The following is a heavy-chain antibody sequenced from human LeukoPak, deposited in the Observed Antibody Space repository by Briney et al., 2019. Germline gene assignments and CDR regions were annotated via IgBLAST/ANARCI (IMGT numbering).Heavy chain of an antibody. CDR3: TFSSYGDHVGVDAFDI. J-gene: IGHJ3*02. Sequence: PGGSLRLSCAASGFTFSTYWMHWVRQAPGKGLEWVSRINRDGSSTNYADSVKGRFTISRDNAKNTVYLQMNSLSVEDTAMYYCTFSSYGDHVGVDAFDIWGQGTMVTVSS. V-gene: IGHV3-74*01. CDR2: INRDGSST. CDR1: GFTFSTYW. D-gene: IGHD4-17*01.